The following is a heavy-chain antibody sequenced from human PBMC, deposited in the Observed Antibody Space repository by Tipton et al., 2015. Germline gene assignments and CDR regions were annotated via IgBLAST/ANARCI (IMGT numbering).Heavy chain of an antibody. CDR1: GDSISRSNYY. D-gene: IGHD1-26*01. V-gene: IGHV4-39*01. Sequence: TLSLTCTVSGDSISRSNYYWGWIRQPPGMGLEWIASIHYGGNTHYNPSLMSRVTISVDMSKNQFSLTLNSVTAADTAFYYCARKPVVRGASYYFDYWRQRALVIGSS. J-gene: IGHJ4*02. CDR2: IHYGGNT. CDR3: ARKPVVRGASYYFDY.